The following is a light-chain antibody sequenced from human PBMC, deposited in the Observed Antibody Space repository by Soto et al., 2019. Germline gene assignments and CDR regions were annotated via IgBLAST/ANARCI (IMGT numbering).Light chain of an antibody. CDR1: SSDVGGYNY. Sequence: QSALTQPRSVSGSPGQSVTISCTGTSSDVGGYNYVSWYQQHPGKAPKLMIYDVSKRPSGVPDRFSGSKSGNTASLTISGLQAEDEADYYCCSYAGSLDVFGTETKVTVL. CDR3: CSYAGSLDV. V-gene: IGLV2-11*01. CDR2: DVS. J-gene: IGLJ1*01.